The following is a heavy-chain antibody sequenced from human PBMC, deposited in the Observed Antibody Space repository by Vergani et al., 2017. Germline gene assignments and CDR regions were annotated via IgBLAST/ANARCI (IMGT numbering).Heavy chain of an antibody. Sequence: QVQLQESGPGLVKPSQTLSLTCTVSGGSISSGGYYWSWIRQHPGKGLEWIGYIYYSGRTYYNTSLKSRVTISVDTSKNQLSLKLSSVTAADTAVYYCARNQVNAYGDNGSAFDIWDRGTMVTVSS. CDR3: ARNQVNAYGDNGSAFDI. CDR1: GGSISSGGYY. V-gene: IGHV4-31*03. J-gene: IGHJ3*02. CDR2: IYYSGRT. D-gene: IGHD4-17*01.